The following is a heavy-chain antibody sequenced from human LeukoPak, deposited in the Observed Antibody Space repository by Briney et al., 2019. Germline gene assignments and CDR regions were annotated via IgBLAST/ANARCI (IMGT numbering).Heavy chain of an antibody. D-gene: IGHD2-2*01. CDR1: GFTFGSYA. Sequence: PGASLRLSCAASGFTFGSYAMSWVRQAPGKGLEWVSAISGSGGSTYYADSVKGRFTISRDNSKNTLYLQMNSLRAEDTAVYYCAKAAGDIVVVPAAMEGDYWGQGTLVTVSS. CDR3: AKAAGDIVVVPAAMEGDY. CDR2: ISGSGGST. J-gene: IGHJ4*02. V-gene: IGHV3-23*01.